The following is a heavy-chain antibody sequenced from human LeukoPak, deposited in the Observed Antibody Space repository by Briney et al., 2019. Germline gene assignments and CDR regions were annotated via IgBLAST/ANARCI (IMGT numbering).Heavy chain of an antibody. V-gene: IGHV4-39*07. Sequence: PSETLSLTCTVSGGSISRSSYYWAWIRQPPGKGLEWIGSIYNSGSTYYNPSFKSRVTISVDTSKNQFSLKVNSVTAADTAVYYCGTDPSGLNWFDPWGQGTLVTVSS. CDR2: IYNSGST. J-gene: IGHJ5*02. CDR1: GGSISRSSYY. CDR3: GTDPSGLNWFDP. D-gene: IGHD3-16*01.